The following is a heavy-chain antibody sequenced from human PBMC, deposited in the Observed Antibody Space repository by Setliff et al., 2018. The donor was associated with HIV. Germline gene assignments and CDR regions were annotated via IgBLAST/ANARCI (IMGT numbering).Heavy chain of an antibody. V-gene: IGHV3-74*01. D-gene: IGHD3-10*01. J-gene: IGHJ4*02. Sequence: GGSLRLSCAASGFTFSSYWMHWVRQAPGKGLVWVSHINSDGSSTSYADSVKGRFTTSRDNAKNTLYLQMNSLRAEDTAVYYCARKTAYYYGSGTYYKFDYWGQGTLVTVSS. CDR3: ARKTAYYYGSGTYYKFDY. CDR1: GFTFSSYW. CDR2: INSDGSST.